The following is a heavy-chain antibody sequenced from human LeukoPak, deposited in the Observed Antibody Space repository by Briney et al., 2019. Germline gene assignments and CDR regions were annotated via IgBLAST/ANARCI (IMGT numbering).Heavy chain of an antibody. D-gene: IGHD3-9*01. Sequence: PGGSLRLSCAGSGFTFSGYSVNWVRQAPGKGLEWVSSITSSGSSMYYADSVKGRFTISRDNAESSVYLQMNSLRVDDTGLYYCTRDIDDVLTGDDAFDVWGQGTLVTVSS. V-gene: IGHV3-21*03. CDR3: TRDIDDVLTGDDAFDV. CDR1: GFTFSGYS. CDR2: ITSSGSSM. J-gene: IGHJ3*01.